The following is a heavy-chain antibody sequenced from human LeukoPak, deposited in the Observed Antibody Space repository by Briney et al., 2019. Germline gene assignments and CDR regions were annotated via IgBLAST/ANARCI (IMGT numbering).Heavy chain of an antibody. CDR3: ARVSYPIVTKDH. Sequence: GGSLRLSCAASGFTFSSYWMSWVRQAPGKGLKWVANIKQDGSEKYHVDSVKGRFTISRDNAKNSLYLQMNSLRAEDTAVYYCARVSYPIVTKDHWGQGTLVTVSS. CDR1: GFTFSSYW. CDR2: IKQDGSEK. V-gene: IGHV3-7*01. J-gene: IGHJ4*02. D-gene: IGHD2-15*01.